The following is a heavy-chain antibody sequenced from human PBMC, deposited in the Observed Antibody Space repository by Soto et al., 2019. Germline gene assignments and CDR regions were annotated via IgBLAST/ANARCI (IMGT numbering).Heavy chain of an antibody. CDR1: GFAFSSYA. CDR2: ITGSGGGT. J-gene: IGHJ5*02. CDR3: ARDPAP. Sequence: GGSLRLSCAASGFAFSSYAMAWVRQAPGRGLEWVSPITGSGGGTYYADSVKGRFTISRDNSKNTLYLHMNSLRAEDTAVYYCARDPAPWGQGTLVTV. V-gene: IGHV3-23*01.